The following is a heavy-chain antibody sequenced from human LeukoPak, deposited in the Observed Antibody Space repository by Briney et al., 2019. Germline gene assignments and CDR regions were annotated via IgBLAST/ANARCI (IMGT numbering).Heavy chain of an antibody. CDR2: IRYNGSNK. V-gene: IGHV3-30*02. Sequence: GGSLRLSCAASGFTFSSYGMHWVRQAPGKGLEWVAFIRYNGSNKYYADSVKGRFTISRDNSKNTLYLQMNSLRAEDTAVYYCARGLTTVNPFDIWGQGTMVTVSP. J-gene: IGHJ3*02. CDR1: GFTFSSYG. CDR3: ARGLTTVNPFDI. D-gene: IGHD4-17*01.